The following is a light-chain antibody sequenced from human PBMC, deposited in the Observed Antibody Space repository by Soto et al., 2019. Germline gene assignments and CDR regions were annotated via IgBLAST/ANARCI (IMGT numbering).Light chain of an antibody. CDR1: SANIGNNY. CDR2: DSD. J-gene: IGLJ2*01. Sequence: QSVLTQPPSVSAAPGQKVTISCSGSSANIGNNYVSWYQHLPGTAPKLVIYDSDKRPSAIPDRFSGSKSGTSATLDITGLQTGDEADYYCGAWDGSLSVVLFGGGTKLTVL. CDR3: GAWDGSLSVVL. V-gene: IGLV1-51*01.